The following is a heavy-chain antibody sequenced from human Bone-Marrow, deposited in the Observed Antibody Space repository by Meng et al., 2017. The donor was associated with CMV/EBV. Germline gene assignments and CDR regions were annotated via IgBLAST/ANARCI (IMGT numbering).Heavy chain of an antibody. CDR3: ARDRYCSSTSCYGDYYYYGMDV. Sequence: GESLKISCAASGFTFSSYSMNWVRQAPGKGLEWVSSISSSSSYIYYADSVKGRFTISRDNAKNSLYLQMNSLRAEDTAVYYCARDRYCSSTSCYGDYYYYGMDVWGQGNTVNGAS. D-gene: IGHD2-2*01. CDR2: ISSSSSYI. V-gene: IGHV3-21*01. CDR1: GFTFSSYS. J-gene: IGHJ6*01.